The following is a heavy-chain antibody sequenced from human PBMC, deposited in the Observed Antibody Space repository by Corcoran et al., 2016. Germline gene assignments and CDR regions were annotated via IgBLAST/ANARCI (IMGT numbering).Heavy chain of an antibody. CDR3: ARDLRAALDY. D-gene: IGHD6-13*01. Sequence: EVQLVESGGGLVKPGGSLRLSCAASGFTFSTYSMNWVRQAPGKGLEWVSSISSSSNYIYYADSVKGRFTISRDNAKNSLYLQMNSRRAEDTAVYYCARDLRAALDYWGQGTLVTVSS. V-gene: IGHV3-21*01. CDR1: GFTFSTYS. J-gene: IGHJ4*02. CDR2: ISSSSNYI.